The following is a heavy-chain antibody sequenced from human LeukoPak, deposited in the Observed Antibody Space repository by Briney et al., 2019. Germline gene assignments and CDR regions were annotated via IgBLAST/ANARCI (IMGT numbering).Heavy chain of an antibody. V-gene: IGHV1-18*01. D-gene: IGHD6-19*01. CDR3: ARAFSASKSCDY. CDR1: GYDFSTYG. Sequence: GASVKDSCRTSGYDFSTYGITWVRQAPGQGLEYMGWIRPSNGNRNYAQKVQDRVTLTTDTSTSTVYMELRSLRSDDTAVYYCARAFSASKSCDYWGQGTLVTVSS. CDR2: IRPSNGNR. J-gene: IGHJ4*02.